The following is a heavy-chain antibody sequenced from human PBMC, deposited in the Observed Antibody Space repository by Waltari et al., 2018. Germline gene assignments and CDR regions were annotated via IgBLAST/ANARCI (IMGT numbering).Heavy chain of an antibody. CDR3: ARDPAITAPSDY. J-gene: IGHJ4*02. CDR2: IRGSSTYI. D-gene: IGHD1-20*01. V-gene: IGHV3-21*01. Sequence: EVQLVESGGGLVKPVGALRLSCVASGFTFSSYSSNWVRQAQGKGLEGCSSIRGSSTYIYYADSVKGRFTISRDNAKKSLYLQMNSLRAEDTAVYYCARDPAITAPSDYWGQGTLVTVSS. CDR1: GFTFSSYS.